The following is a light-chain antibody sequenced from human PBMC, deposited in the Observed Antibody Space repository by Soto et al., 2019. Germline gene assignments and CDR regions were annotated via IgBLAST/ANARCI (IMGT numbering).Light chain of an antibody. CDR3: GTWDSSLSAGV. J-gene: IGLJ2*01. V-gene: IGLV1-51*01. CDR2: DNN. Sequence: QSSLTKPPSVYTAPGQKVTITCTGSSSNIGNNFVSWYQQLPGTAPKLLIYDNNKRSSGIPDRFSGSKSGTSATLGITGLLTGDEAQYYCGTWDSSLSAGVFGGGTQLTVL. CDR1: SSNIGNNF.